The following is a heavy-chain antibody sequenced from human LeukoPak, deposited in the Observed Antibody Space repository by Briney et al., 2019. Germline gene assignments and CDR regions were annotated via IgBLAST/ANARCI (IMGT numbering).Heavy chain of an antibody. CDR1: GGSISSYY. V-gene: IGHV4-59*01. Sequence: SETLSLTCTVSGGSISSYYWSWIRQPPGKGLEWIGYIYYSGSTSYNPSLKSRVTISVDTSKNQFSLKLSSVTAADTAVYYCASEPTVGAFDIWGQGTMVTVSS. CDR2: IYYSGST. CDR3: ASEPTVGAFDI. J-gene: IGHJ3*02. D-gene: IGHD1-26*01.